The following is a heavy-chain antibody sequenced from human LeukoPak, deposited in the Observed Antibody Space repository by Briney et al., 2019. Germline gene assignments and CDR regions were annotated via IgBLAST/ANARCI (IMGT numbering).Heavy chain of an antibody. D-gene: IGHD3-22*01. CDR1: GGPISSSSYY. CDR3: ARLGPDSSGYYAPYYFDY. V-gene: IGHV4-39*01. J-gene: IGHJ4*02. Sequence: PSDTLSLNCTVSGGPISSSSYYWGLIRQPPGKGLEWNGNIYYSGRTYYNPSLKSRVTISVDTSKNQFSLKLSSVTAGDTAVYYCARLGPDSSGYYAPYYFDYWGQGTLVIVSS. CDR2: IYYSGRT.